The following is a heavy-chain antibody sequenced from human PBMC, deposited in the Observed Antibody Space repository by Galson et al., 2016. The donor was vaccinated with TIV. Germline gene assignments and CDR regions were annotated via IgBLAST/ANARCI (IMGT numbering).Heavy chain of an antibody. J-gene: IGHJ6*03. CDR1: GFTFADYT. CDR2: ISWNSGSK. CDR3: AKGQLRAARRFYYMDV. Sequence: SLRLSCAATGFTFADYTMHWVRQRPGKGLEWVSVISWNSGSKVYADSVKGRFIISRDNAKNSLYLQVNSLTTEDTALYYCAKGQLRAARRFYYMDVWGNGTTVTVSS. V-gene: IGHV3-9*01.